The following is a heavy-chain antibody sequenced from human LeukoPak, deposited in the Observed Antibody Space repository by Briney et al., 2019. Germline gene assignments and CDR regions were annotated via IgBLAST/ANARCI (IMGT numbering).Heavy chain of an antibody. CDR1: GFTFSSYW. CDR2: IKQDGSEK. CDR3: VRDYCSGVTCYPGY. Sequence: PGGSLILSCAASGFTFSSYWMSWVRQAPGKGLEWMANIKQDGSEKYYVDSVKGRFTISRDNAKNSVYLQMNSLRAEDTAVYYCVRDYCSGVTCYPGYWGQGTLVTVSS. J-gene: IGHJ4*02. V-gene: IGHV3-7*05. D-gene: IGHD2-15*01.